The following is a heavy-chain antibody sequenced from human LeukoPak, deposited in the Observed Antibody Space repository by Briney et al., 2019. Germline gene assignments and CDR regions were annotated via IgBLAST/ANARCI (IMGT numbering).Heavy chain of an antibody. CDR1: GYTFTNSW. V-gene: IGHV5-51*01. J-gene: IGHJ3*02. Sequence: GESLKISCKDSGYTFTNSWIGWVRQVPGKGLEWMGIIYPGDSDTRYSPSFQGQVAISADKSISTAYLQWSSLKASDTAMYYCARQRTPMVIDAFDIWGQGTMVTVSS. D-gene: IGHD2-8*01. CDR2: IYPGDSDT. CDR3: ARQRTPMVIDAFDI.